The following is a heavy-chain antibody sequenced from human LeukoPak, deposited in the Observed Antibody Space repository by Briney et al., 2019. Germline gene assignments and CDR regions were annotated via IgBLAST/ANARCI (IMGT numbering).Heavy chain of an antibody. Sequence: PGGSLRLSCAASGFTFDDYGMNWVRQAPGKGLEWVAGLNWNGGRTAYVDSVKGRFTISRDNAKNTLFLQMNSLRAEDTAVYYCARGFYYDSSGPNIPFDYWGQGTLVTVSS. J-gene: IGHJ4*02. CDR3: ARGFYYDSSGPNIPFDY. V-gene: IGHV3-20*04. CDR2: LNWNGGRT. D-gene: IGHD3-22*01. CDR1: GFTFDDYG.